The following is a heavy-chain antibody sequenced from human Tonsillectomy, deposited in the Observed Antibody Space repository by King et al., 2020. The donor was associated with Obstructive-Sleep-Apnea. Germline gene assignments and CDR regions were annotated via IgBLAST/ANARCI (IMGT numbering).Heavy chain of an antibody. CDR1: GGSISSYF. V-gene: IGHV4-59*08. J-gene: IGHJ3*02. Sequence: QLQESGPGLVKPSETLSLICSVSGGSISSYFWSWIRLPPGKGLEYIGYIYYSGRTNYNPSLKSRVTISIDTSKNHFSLRLSSVTATDTAVYYCARTWDYGGDSWAFDIWGQGTMVTVSS. CDR3: ARTWDYGGDSWAFDI. CDR2: IYYSGRT. D-gene: IGHD4-23*01.